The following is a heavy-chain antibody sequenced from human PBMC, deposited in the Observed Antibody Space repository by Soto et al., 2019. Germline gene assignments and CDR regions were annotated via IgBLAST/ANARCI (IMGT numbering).Heavy chain of an antibody. CDR1: GGTFSSYA. J-gene: IGHJ6*02. V-gene: IGHV1-69*13. D-gene: IGHD2-15*01. Sequence: ASVKVSCKASGGTFSSYAISWVRQAPGQGLEWMGGIIPIFGTANYAQKFQGRVTITADESTSTAYMELSSLRSEDTAVYYCARVSQAQQRSGYCSGGSCYGMDVWGHGTTVTFSS. CDR2: IIPIFGTA. CDR3: ARVSQAQQRSGYCSGGSCYGMDV.